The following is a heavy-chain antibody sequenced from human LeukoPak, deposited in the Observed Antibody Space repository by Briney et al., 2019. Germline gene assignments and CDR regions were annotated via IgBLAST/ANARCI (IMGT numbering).Heavy chain of an antibody. Sequence: SETLSLTCAVYGGSFSGYYWSWIRQPPGKGLEWIGEINHSGSTNYNPSLKSRVTISVDTSKNQFSLKLSSVTAADTAVYYCARSPHLYSSGRYVKRSYFDYWGQGTLVTVSS. J-gene: IGHJ4*02. CDR3: ARSPHLYSSGRYVKRSYFDY. V-gene: IGHV4-34*01. D-gene: IGHD6-19*01. CDR2: INHSGST. CDR1: GGSFSGYY.